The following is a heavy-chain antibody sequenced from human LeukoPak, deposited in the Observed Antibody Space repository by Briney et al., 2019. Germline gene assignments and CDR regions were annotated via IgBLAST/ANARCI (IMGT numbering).Heavy chain of an antibody. Sequence: PGGSLRLSCAASGFTFSDYWMLWVRQAPGKGLVWVSRISSDGSRVTYADSVKGRFTISRDNAKNTLYLQMNSLRAEDTAVYYCARVASSSSDYWGQGTLVTVSS. D-gene: IGHD6-13*01. J-gene: IGHJ4*02. V-gene: IGHV3-74*01. CDR1: GFTFSDYW. CDR3: ARVASSSSDY. CDR2: ISSDGSRV.